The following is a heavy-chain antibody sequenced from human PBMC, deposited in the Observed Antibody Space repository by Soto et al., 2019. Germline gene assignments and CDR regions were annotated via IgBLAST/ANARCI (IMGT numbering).Heavy chain of an antibody. Sequence: PGGSLRLSCAASGFTFSTYSMNWVRQAPGKGLEWVSSISGSGNYTHYADFLRGRFTISRDNAKTSLYLQMNSLRAEDTAVYYCAREGINSYSGYYLDSWGPETVSPVSP. CDR1: GFTFSTYS. V-gene: IGHV3-21*01. CDR3: AREGINSYSGYYLDS. CDR2: ISGSGNYT. D-gene: IGHD4-4*01. J-gene: IGHJ4*01.